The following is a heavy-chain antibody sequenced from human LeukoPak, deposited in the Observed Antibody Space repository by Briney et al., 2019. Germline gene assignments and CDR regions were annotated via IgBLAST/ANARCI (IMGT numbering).Heavy chain of an antibody. J-gene: IGHJ4*02. Sequence: ASVKVSCKASGYTFTSYGISWVRQAPGQGLEWMGWISAYNGNTNYAQKLQGRVTMTTDTSTSTAYMELRSLRTDDTAVYYCAGGGRYSGYDYPDYWGQGTLVTVSS. CDR2: ISAYNGNT. V-gene: IGHV1-18*01. D-gene: IGHD5-12*01. CDR3: AGGGRYSGYDYPDY. CDR1: GYTFTSYG.